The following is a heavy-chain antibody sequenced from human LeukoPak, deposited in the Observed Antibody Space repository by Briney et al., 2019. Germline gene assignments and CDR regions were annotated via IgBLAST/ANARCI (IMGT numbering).Heavy chain of an antibody. D-gene: IGHD3-22*01. CDR2: IYYSGST. V-gene: IGHV4-59*01. J-gene: IGHJ4*02. CDR3: VSGYKGSFDY. CDR1: GGSISSYY. Sequence: PSETLSLTCTVSGGSISSYYWSWIRQPPGKGLEWIGYIYYSGSTNYNPSLKSRVTISVDTSKNQFSLKLSSVTAADTAVYYCVSGYKGSFDYWGQGTLVTVSS.